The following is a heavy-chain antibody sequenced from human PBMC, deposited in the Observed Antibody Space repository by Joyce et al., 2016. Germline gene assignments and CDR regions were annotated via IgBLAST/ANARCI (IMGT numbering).Heavy chain of an antibody. CDR1: GGSLSGYY. D-gene: IGHD3-10*01. V-gene: IGHV4-34*01. J-gene: IGHJ1*01. CDR3: ARARRGIILARGEMGEYLQH. CDR2: VNDRGRT. Sequence: QVQLQEWGAGLLKPSETLSLTCAVYGGSLSGYYWCWIRQAPGMGLEWIGEVNDRGRTNYHPALKSRATTSMDTSKNQFSLRLTTVTAADTAVYFCARARRGIILARGEMGEYLQHWGRGTVVIVSS.